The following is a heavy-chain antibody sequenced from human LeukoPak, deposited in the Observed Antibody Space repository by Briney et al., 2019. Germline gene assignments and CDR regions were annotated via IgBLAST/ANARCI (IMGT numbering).Heavy chain of an antibody. CDR3: AREVGDAFDI. Sequence: GGSLRLSCIASGFTFSSYEMDWVRRAPGKGLEWVSYIGSSGGSRYYADSVKGRFTTSRDNAKNSLYLQMNSLRAEDTAVYYCAREVGDAFDIWGQGTMVTVSS. CDR2: IGSSGGSR. J-gene: IGHJ3*02. CDR1: GFTFSSYE. V-gene: IGHV3-48*03.